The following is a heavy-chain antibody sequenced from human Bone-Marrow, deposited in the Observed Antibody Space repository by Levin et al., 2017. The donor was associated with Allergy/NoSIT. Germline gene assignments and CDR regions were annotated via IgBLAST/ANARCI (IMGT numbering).Heavy chain of an antibody. V-gene: IGHV3-21*01. CDR1: GFTFRSST. J-gene: IGHJ4*02. D-gene: IGHD4-17*01. CDR3: VYGDARDY. Sequence: GESLKISCAASGFTFRSSTMNWVRQAPGRGLEWVSSISDTGSQTHYVDSLKGRFTISRDNTKNSLFLQINSLRVEDTDVYYCVYGDARDYWGQGTLVTVSS. CDR2: ISDTGSQT.